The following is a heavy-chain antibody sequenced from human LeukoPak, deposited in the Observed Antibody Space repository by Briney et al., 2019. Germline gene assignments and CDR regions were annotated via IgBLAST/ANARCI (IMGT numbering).Heavy chain of an antibody. CDR3: ARDPNYYDSSGYYGLSFDY. D-gene: IGHD3-22*01. CDR2: ISSSSSYI. CDR1: GFTFSSYS. V-gene: IGHV3-21*01. Sequence: PGGSLRLSCAASGFTFSSYSMNWVRQAPGKGLEWVSSISSSSSYIYYAVSVKGRFTISRDNAKNSLYLQMNRLRAEDTAVYYCARDPNYYDSSGYYGLSFDYWGQGTLVSVSS. J-gene: IGHJ4*02.